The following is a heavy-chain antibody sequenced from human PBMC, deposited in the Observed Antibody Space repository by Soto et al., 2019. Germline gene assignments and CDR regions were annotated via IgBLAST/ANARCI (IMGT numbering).Heavy chain of an antibody. CDR1: GFTFSSYA. J-gene: IGHJ4*02. CDR3: AIRASYYDSSGYLGY. V-gene: IGHV3-74*01. Sequence: GSLRLSCAASGFTFSSYAMSWVRQAPGKGLVWVSRINSDGSSTSYADSVKGRFTISRDNAKNTLYLQMNSLRAEDTAVYYCAIRASYYDSSGYLGYWGQGTLVTVSS. D-gene: IGHD3-22*01. CDR2: INSDGSST.